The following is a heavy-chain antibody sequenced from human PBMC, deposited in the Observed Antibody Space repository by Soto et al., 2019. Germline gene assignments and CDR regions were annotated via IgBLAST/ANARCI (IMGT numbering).Heavy chain of an antibody. J-gene: IGHJ6*02. D-gene: IGHD5-18*01. V-gene: IGHV1-18*01. CDR1: GYTFSRFG. Sequence: GPVEGSCKGSGYTFSRFGISWVGQGPGQGLEWMGWISAYNGNTNYAQKLQCRVTMTTDTSTSTAYMELRSLRSDDTAVYYCARVSMERWLQPGDVWGQGTTVTVSS. CDR3: ARVSMERWLQPGDV. CDR2: ISAYNGNT.